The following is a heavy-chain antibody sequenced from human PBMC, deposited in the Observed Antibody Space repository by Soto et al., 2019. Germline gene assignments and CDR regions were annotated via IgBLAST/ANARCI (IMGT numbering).Heavy chain of an antibody. CDR1: GDSVNSGGYY. Sequence: TLSLTCTVSGDSVNSGGYYWTWIRQHPGKGLEWIGLINYSGSTYYSPSLKSRVTISLDTSKNQFSLRLRSVTAADTAAYYCARDHVYCMHGVCPYNWFDPWGQGTLVTGSS. CDR3: ARDHVYCMHGVCPYNWFDP. CDR2: INYSGST. J-gene: IGHJ5*02. D-gene: IGHD2-15*01. V-gene: IGHV4-31*03.